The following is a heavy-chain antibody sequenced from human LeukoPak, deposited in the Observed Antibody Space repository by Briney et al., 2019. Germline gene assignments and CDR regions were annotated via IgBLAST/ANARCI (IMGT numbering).Heavy chain of an antibody. J-gene: IGHJ4*02. D-gene: IGHD3-10*01. CDR2: ISSGGTTI. CDR1: GFTFSDYY. CDR3: ARVRGGVTYGQTDI. Sequence: AGSLRLSCAASGFTFSDYYMSWIRQAPGKGLEWVSYISSGGTTIYYADSVKGRLTISRDNAKNSLYLQMHSLRAEDTAIYYCARVRGGVTYGQTDIWGQGTLVTVSS. V-gene: IGHV3-11*01.